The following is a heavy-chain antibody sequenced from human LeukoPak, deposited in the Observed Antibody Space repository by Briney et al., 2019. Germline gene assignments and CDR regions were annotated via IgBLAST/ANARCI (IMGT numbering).Heavy chain of an antibody. CDR2: ISSSGSST. Sequence: GGSLRLSCAASGFTVSSNYMSWVRQAPGKGLEWVSVISSSGSSTNYADFVKGRFTISRDNSKNTLYLQMSRLRAEDTALYYCAKGDNTSYYFDSWGQGTLVTVSS. CDR1: GFTVSSNY. D-gene: IGHD6-6*01. J-gene: IGHJ4*02. V-gene: IGHV3-23*01. CDR3: AKGDNTSYYFDS.